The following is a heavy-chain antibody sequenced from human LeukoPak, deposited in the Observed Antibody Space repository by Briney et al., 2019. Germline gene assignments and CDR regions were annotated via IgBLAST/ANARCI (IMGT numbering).Heavy chain of an antibody. D-gene: IGHD6-13*01. CDR1: GFTFSSYA. Sequence: PGGSLRLSRAASGFTFSSYAMSWVRQAPGKGLEWVSAISGSGGSTYYADSVKGRFTISRDNSKNTVYLEMNSLRAEDTAVYYCARDTLGQQLVFEHWGQGTLVTVSS. V-gene: IGHV3-23*01. J-gene: IGHJ4*02. CDR2: ISGSGGST. CDR3: ARDTLGQQLVFEH.